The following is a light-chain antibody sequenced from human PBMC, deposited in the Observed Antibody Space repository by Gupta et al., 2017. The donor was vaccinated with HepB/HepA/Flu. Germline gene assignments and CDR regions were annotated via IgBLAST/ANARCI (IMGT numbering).Light chain of an antibody. CDR2: RNN. J-gene: IGLJ3*02. CDR1: SSNIGSNY. Sequence: QSVLTQPPSASGTPGQRVTISCSGSSSNIGSNYVYWYQQLPGTAPKLLIYRNNQRPSGGPDRFSGSKAGTSASLAISGIRSEDEADYYCAAWDDSLSGAGVFGGGTKLTVL. V-gene: IGLV1-47*01. CDR3: AAWDDSLSGAGV.